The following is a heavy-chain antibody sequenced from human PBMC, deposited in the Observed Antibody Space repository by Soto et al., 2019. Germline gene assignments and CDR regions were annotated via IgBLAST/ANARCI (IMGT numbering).Heavy chain of an antibody. J-gene: IGHJ4*02. D-gene: IGHD6-19*01. CDR1: GFTFSSYG. CDR3: AKGGRQWLVTSDFNY. V-gene: IGHV3-30*18. Sequence: LRLSCAASGFTFSSYGMHWVRQAPGKGLEWVAVVSHDGRNTHYADSVKGRFTISRDSSKNTVSLEMTSLRAEDTAVYYCAKGGRQWLVTSDFNYWGQGALVTVSS. CDR2: VSHDGRNT.